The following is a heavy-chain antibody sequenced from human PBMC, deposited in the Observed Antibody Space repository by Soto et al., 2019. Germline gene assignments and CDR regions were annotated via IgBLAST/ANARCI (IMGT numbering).Heavy chain of an antibody. CDR1: GDTFDTFA. CDR3: ARNKDREQLGGNYYYTLEV. CDR2: IIPIFRTP. D-gene: IGHD1-1*01. V-gene: IGHV1-69*12. J-gene: IGHJ6*02. Sequence: QVQLVQSGAEVVKPGSSVKVSCKASGDTFDTFAISWVRQAPGQGLEWMGGIIPIFRTPDYGQKFQGRVTITADESTSTAYIELSRLRSEDTAVYYCARNKDREQLGGNYYYTLEVWGQGTTVTVSS.